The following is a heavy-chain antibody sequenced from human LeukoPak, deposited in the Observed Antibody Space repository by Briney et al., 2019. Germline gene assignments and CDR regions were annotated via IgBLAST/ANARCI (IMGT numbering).Heavy chain of an antibody. CDR2: IWYDGSNK. V-gene: IGHV3-33*06. D-gene: IGHD3-10*01. CDR1: GFTFSSYG. Sequence: GRSLRLSCAASGFTFSSYGMHWVRQVPGKGLEWVAVIWYDGSNKYYADSVKGRFTISRDNSKNTLYLQMNSLRAEDTAVYYCAKDYGTRYFDYWGQGTLVTVSS. J-gene: IGHJ4*02. CDR3: AKDYGTRYFDY.